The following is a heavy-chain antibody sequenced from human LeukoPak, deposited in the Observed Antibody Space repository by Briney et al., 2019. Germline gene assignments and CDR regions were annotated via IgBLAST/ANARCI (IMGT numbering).Heavy chain of an antibody. J-gene: IGHJ4*02. CDR1: GGSISSYY. Sequence: SETLSLTCTVSGGSISSYYWSWIRQPAGKGLEWIGRINTSGSTSYNPSLKSRVTISEDTSKNQFSLKLRSVTAADTAVYYCARLQGDYSFGYWDQGTLVAVSS. CDR3: ARLQGDYSFGY. V-gene: IGHV4-4*07. D-gene: IGHD4-11*01. CDR2: INTSGST.